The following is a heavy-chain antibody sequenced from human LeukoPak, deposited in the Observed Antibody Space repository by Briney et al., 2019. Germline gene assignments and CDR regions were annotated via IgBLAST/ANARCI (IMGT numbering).Heavy chain of an antibody. D-gene: IGHD6-19*01. J-gene: IGHJ4*02. CDR2: ISYDGSNK. CDR3: ARDHGAVAGTSDY. Sequence: GRSLRLSCAASGFSFSSYAMHWVRQAPGRGLEWVAVISYDGSNKYYADSVKGRFTISRDNSKNTLYLQMNSLRAEDTAVYYCARDHGAVAGTSDYWGQGTLVTVSS. V-gene: IGHV3-30-3*01. CDR1: GFSFSSYA.